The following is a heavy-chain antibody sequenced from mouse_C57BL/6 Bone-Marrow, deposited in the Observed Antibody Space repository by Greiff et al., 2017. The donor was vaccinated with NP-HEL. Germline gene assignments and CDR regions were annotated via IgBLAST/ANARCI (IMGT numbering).Heavy chain of an antibody. Sequence: QVHVKQPGTELVKPGASVKLSCKASGYTFTSYWMHWVKQRPGQGLEWIGNINPSNGGTNYNEKFKSKATLTVDKSSSTAYMQLSSLTSEDSAVYYCARPTMITTEYYFDYWGQGTTLTVSS. CDR2: INPSNGGT. J-gene: IGHJ2*01. V-gene: IGHV1-53*01. D-gene: IGHD2-4*01. CDR3: ARPTMITTEYYFDY. CDR1: GYTFTSYW.